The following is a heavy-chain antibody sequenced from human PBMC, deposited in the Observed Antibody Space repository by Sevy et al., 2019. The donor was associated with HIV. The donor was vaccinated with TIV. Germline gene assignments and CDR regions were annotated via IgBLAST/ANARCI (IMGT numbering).Heavy chain of an antibody. CDR3: AKDGYKPSVGDENYYYYYMDV. CDR2: ISGSGGST. Sequence: GGSLRLSCAASGLTLTTTGMSWVRQAPGKGLEWVSAISGSGGSTYYADSVKGRFTISRDNSKNTLYLQMSSLRAEDTAVYYCAKDGYKPSVGDENYYYYYMDVWGKGTTVTVSS. V-gene: IGHV3-23*01. CDR1: GLTLTTTG. D-gene: IGHD1-20*01. J-gene: IGHJ6*03.